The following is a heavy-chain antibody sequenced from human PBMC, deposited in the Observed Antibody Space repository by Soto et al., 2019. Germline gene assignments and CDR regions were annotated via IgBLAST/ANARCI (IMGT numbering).Heavy chain of an antibody. CDR3: AKEPEIAGRGLDY. Sequence: GGSLRLSCAASGFTFRNFAMAWVRQAPGKGLEWVSTINSNGDSTYYADSVKGRFTISRDNSENTLYLQMNSLRVEDTAVYYCAKEPEIAGRGLDYWGQGTLVTVSS. V-gene: IGHV3-23*01. D-gene: IGHD3-22*01. J-gene: IGHJ4*02. CDR1: GFTFRNFA. CDR2: INSNGDST.